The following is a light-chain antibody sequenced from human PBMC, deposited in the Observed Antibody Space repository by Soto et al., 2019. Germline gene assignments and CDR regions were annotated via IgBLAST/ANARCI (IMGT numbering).Light chain of an antibody. J-gene: IGKJ1*01. Sequence: EIVLTQSPGTLSLSPGERATLSCRASQSVSNNYLAWYQQKPGQAPRLLIYGASNRATGIPDRFSGSGSGTDFTLTISRLEPEDFGVYYCQQYHNSILMFGQGTKVDIK. V-gene: IGKV3-20*01. CDR3: QQYHNSILM. CDR1: QSVSNNY. CDR2: GAS.